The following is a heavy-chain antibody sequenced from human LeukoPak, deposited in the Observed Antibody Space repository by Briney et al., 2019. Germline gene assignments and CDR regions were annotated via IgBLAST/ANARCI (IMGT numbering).Heavy chain of an antibody. CDR3: AMDSSWLPLKFDY. V-gene: IGHV3-66*01. CDR2: IYSGGST. CDR1: DLTVSSNY. Sequence: PGGSLRLSCAASDLTVSSNYMSWVRQAPGKGLEWVSVIYSGGSTYYADSVKGRFTISRDNSKNTLYLQMNSLRAEDTAVYYCAMDSSWLPLKFDYWGQGTLVTVST. J-gene: IGHJ4*02. D-gene: IGHD5-24*01.